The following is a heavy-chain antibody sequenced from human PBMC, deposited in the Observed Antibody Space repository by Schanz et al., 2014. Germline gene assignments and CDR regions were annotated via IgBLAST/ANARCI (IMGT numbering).Heavy chain of an antibody. V-gene: IGHV3-30*18. CDR3: AKQHGVIQQVSDY. Sequence: VQLVESGGGLVQPGGSLKLSCAASGFTFSASAMHWVRQAPGKGLEWVAVILYDGSNKYYADSVKGRFTISRDNSENTLYLQMNSLRAEDTAVYYCAKQHGVIQQVSDYWGQGTLVTVSS. J-gene: IGHJ4*02. D-gene: IGHD3-22*01. CDR1: GFTFSASA. CDR2: ILYDGSNK.